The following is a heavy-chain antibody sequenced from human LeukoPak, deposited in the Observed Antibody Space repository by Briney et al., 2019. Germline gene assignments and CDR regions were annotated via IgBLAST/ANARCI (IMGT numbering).Heavy chain of an antibody. CDR2: IHPSGGGT. Sequence: ASVKVSCKASGFTLINYYMHWMRQASGQGLEWIGAIHPSGGGTSYAPKFQGRVIMTRDTSTSTVYMELGSLRSEDTALYYCVREGGGYCGGGSCFKFDPWGQGTLVTVSS. CDR1: GFTLINYY. CDR3: VREGGGYCGGGSCFKFDP. D-gene: IGHD2-15*01. V-gene: IGHV1-46*01. J-gene: IGHJ5*02.